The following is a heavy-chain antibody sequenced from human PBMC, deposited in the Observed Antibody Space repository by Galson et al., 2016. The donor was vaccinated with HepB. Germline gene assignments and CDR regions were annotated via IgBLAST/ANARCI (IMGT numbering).Heavy chain of an antibody. CDR3: AREPVRLDDLLTGPPKDPDY. CDR1: GFSFSSYG. J-gene: IGHJ4*02. CDR2: IWDDGNYK. V-gene: IGHV3-33*01. Sequence: SLRLSCAASGFSFSSYGMHWVRQAPGKGLEWVALIWDDGNYKYYVDPVKGRFTISRDNSKNTLYLQMNSLRADDTAVYYCAREPVRLDDLLTGPPKDPDYWGQGTLVTVSS. D-gene: IGHD3-9*01.